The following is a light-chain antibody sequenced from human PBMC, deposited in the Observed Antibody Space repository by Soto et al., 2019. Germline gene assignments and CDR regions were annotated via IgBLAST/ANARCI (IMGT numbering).Light chain of an antibody. J-gene: IGKJ3*01. CDR3: QQYGSSLFT. CDR1: QSVSSSS. Sequence: EIVLTQSPGTLSLSPGERATLSCRASQSVSSSSLAWYQHKPGQAPRLLIYGASSRATGIPDRFSGSVSGTDFTLTISRLEPEDFAVYYCQQYGSSLFTFGPGTKVDIK. CDR2: GAS. V-gene: IGKV3-20*01.